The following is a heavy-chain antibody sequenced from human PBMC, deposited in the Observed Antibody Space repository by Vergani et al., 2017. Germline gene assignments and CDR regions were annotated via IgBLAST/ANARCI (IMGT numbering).Heavy chain of an antibody. CDR3: ARDSRDSSGYYYDWFDP. Sequence: EVQLVESGGGLVKPGGSLRLSCAASGFTFSSYSMNWVRQAPGKGLEWVSSISSSSSYIYYADSVKGRFTISRDEAKNSLYLQMNSLRAEDTAVYYCARDSRDSSGYYYDWFDPWGQGTLVTVSS. V-gene: IGHV3-21*01. J-gene: IGHJ5*02. D-gene: IGHD3-22*01. CDR2: ISSSSSYI. CDR1: GFTFSSYS.